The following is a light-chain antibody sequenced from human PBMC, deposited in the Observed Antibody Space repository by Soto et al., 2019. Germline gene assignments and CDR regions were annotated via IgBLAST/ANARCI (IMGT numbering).Light chain of an antibody. CDR3: CSFAGGSTYV. CDR1: SSDVGSYNL. J-gene: IGLJ1*01. CDR2: EGG. V-gene: IGLV2-23*01. Sequence: QSALTQPASVSGSPGQSITLSCTGTSSDVGSYNLVSWYQQHPGKAPKLMISEGGKRPSGVSNRFSGSKSGNTASLTISGLQAEDEADYYCCSFAGGSTYVFETGTKLTV.